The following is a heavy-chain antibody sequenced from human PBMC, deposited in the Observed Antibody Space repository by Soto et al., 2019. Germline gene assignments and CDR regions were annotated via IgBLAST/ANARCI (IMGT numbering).Heavy chain of an antibody. J-gene: IGHJ6*03. CDR2: IGTAGDT. V-gene: IGHV3-13*01. Sequence: GGSLRLSCAASGFTFSSYDMHWVRQATGKGLKWVSAIGTAGDTYYPGSVKGRFTISRENAKNSLYLQMNSLRAGDTAVYYCAIAQYYYIWGSYRFVYYYYMDVWGKGTTVTVSS. CDR3: AIAQYYYIWGSYRFVYYYYMDV. D-gene: IGHD3-16*02. CDR1: GFTFSSYD.